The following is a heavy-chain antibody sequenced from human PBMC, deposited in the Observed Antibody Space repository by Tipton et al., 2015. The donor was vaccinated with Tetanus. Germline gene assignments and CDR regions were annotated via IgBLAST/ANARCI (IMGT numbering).Heavy chain of an antibody. V-gene: IGHV3-30*18. D-gene: IGHD5-12*01. CDR2: ISNDGSNK. CDR1: GFIFRNYG. Sequence: SLRLSCAASGFIFRNYGMHWVRQAPGKGLEWVAFISNDGSNKHYADSVKGRFTITRDNSKNTLYLQMNSLRAEDTAVYYCAKGTLGSGGYDGDYWGQGTLVTVSS. J-gene: IGHJ4*02. CDR3: AKGTLGSGGYDGDY.